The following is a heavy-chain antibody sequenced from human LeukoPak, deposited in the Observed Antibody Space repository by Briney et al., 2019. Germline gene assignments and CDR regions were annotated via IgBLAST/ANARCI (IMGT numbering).Heavy chain of an antibody. CDR2: ISGPGGST. CDR3: ARSVGYCSDGTCYSDT. Sequence: PGGSLRLSCAASGFTFSSYVMSWVRQAPGEGLEWVSLISGPGGSTYYTDSVKGRFTISRDNSKSTLYLQMNSLRAEDTAVYYCARSVGYCSDGTCYSDTWGQGTLVTVSS. CDR1: GFTFSSYV. V-gene: IGHV3-23*01. D-gene: IGHD2-15*01. J-gene: IGHJ5*02.